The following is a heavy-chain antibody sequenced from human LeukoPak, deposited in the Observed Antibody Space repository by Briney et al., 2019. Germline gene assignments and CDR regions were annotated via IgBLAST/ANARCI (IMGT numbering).Heavy chain of an antibody. Sequence: GGSLRLSCAAAGFTFSGSAMHWVRQASGKGLEWVGRIRSKANSYATAYAASVKGRFTISRDDSKNTAYLQMNSLKTEDTAVYYCTRHGGSGSYPIDFWGQGTLVTVSS. J-gene: IGHJ4*02. CDR1: GFTFSGSA. CDR2: IRSKANSYAT. CDR3: TRHGGSGSYPIDF. V-gene: IGHV3-73*01. D-gene: IGHD1-26*01.